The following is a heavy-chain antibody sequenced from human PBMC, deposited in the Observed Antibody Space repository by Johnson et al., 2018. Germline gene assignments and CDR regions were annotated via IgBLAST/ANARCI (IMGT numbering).Heavy chain of an antibody. CDR3: ANDDWGPRAFEA. CDR2: ISGDGSDT. J-gene: IGHJ3*01. D-gene: IGHD7-27*01. CDR1: GFTLDDDD. Sequence: VQLVESGGGVVRPGGSLRLSCAGTGFTLDDDDMSWVRTPPGKGLVWVSCISGDGSDTRYADSVKGRLTTSKDNAKNTLYLQMNHPKGEDTAVYYCANDDWGPRAFEAWGQGTMVTVSS. V-gene: IGHV3-20*04.